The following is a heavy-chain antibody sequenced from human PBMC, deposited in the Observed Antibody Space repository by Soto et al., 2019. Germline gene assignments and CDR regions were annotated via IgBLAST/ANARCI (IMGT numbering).Heavy chain of an antibody. CDR1: GFTFSSYS. CDR2: ISSSSSYI. D-gene: IGHD4-17*01. CDR3: ARGDYGDSFYFDY. Sequence: PGGSLRLSCAASGFTFSSYSMSWVRQAPGKGLEWVSSISSSSSYIYYADSVKGRFTISRDNAKNSLYLQMNSLRAEDTAVYYCARGDYGDSFYFDYWGQGTLVTVSS. J-gene: IGHJ4*02. V-gene: IGHV3-21*01.